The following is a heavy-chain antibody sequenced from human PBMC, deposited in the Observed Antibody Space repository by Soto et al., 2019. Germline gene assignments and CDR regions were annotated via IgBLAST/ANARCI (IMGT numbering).Heavy chain of an antibody. D-gene: IGHD6-19*01. CDR2: ISYDGSNT. CDR1: GFTFSTYG. J-gene: IGHJ4*02. Sequence: QVQLVESGGGVVQPGRSLRLSCAASGFTFSTYGIHWVRQAPGKGLEWGAVISYDGSNTYYADSVKGRFTISRDNSKNTLYLQMNSLRAEDTAVYYCAKDGNVYSSGWYAPSLDYWGQGTLVTVSS. CDR3: AKDGNVYSSGWYAPSLDY. V-gene: IGHV3-30*18.